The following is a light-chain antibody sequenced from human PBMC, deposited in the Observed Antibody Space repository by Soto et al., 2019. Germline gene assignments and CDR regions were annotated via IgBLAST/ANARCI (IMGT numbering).Light chain of an antibody. CDR2: GAS. J-gene: IGKJ4*01. V-gene: IGKV1-39*01. CDR3: QQTYSVIS. Sequence: DVRMTQSPSSLSASVGDTITITCRASRTINNYLNWFQQKPGEPPRLLIYGASTLHYGVPSRFSGSGSGADFTLTISCLQPEDFAIYHCQQTYSVISFGGGTKV. CDR1: RTINNY.